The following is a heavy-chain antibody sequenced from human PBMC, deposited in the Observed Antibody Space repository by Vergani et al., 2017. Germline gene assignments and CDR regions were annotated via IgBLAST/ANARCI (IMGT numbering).Heavy chain of an antibody. CDR2: IIPIFGTA. Sequence: QVQLVQSGAEVKKPGSSVKVSCKASGGTFSSYAISWVRQAPGQGLEWMGRIIPIFGTANYAQKFQGRVTITADESTGTAYMELSSLRSEDTAVYYCAGVDTAMVTWGGFGYYYMDFWGKGTTVTVSS. D-gene: IGHD5-18*01. CDR3: AGVDTAMVTWGGFGYYYMDF. CDR1: GGTFSSYA. V-gene: IGHV1-69*13. J-gene: IGHJ6*03.